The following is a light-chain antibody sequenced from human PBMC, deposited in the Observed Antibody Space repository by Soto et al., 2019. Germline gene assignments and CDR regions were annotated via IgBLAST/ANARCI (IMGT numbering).Light chain of an antibody. CDR3: QQADSFPLT. Sequence: DIQMTQSPSSVSASVGDRVIITCRASQDISSWLAWYQQKAGEAPKLLIFAASRLHSGVPSRFSGSVSGTDFTLTITNLQPEDVATYYCQQADSFPLTFGGGTKVEIK. V-gene: IGKV1D-12*01. J-gene: IGKJ4*01. CDR1: QDISSW. CDR2: AAS.